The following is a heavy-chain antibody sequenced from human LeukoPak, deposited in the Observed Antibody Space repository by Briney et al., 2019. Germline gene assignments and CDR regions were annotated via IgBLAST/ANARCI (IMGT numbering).Heavy chain of an antibody. CDR3: ARPYYYSSGSFPY. V-gene: IGHV3-20*04. Sequence: PGGSLRRSCAASGFTFDDYGMSWVRQAPGKGLEWVSGINWNGGSTGYADSVKGRFTISRDNAKNSLYLQMNSLRAEDTAVYFCARPYYYSSGSFPYWGPGTLVTVSS. CDR1: GFTFDDYG. J-gene: IGHJ4*02. CDR2: INWNGGST. D-gene: IGHD3-10*01.